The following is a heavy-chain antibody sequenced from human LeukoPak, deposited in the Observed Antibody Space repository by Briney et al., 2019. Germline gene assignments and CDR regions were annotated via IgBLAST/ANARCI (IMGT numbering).Heavy chain of an antibody. D-gene: IGHD5-24*01. CDR2: IYSGGST. J-gene: IGHJ4*02. Sequence: PSETLSLTCAVYGGSFSGYYWSWVRQAPGKGLEWVSVIYSGGSTYYADSVKGRFTISRDNSKNTLYLQMNSLRAEDTAVYYCARVRWLQPDYWGQGTLVTVSS. CDR3: ARVRWLQPDY. CDR1: GGSFSGYY. V-gene: IGHV3-53*01.